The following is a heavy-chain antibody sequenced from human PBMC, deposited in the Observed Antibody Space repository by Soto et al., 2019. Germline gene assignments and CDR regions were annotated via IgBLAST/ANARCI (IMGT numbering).Heavy chain of an antibody. Sequence: SETLSLTCTVSGGSISSSSYYWGWIRQPPGKGLEWIGSIYYSGSTYYNPSLKSRVTISVDTSKNQFSLKLSSVTAADTAVYYCARVGEILWFGELLSPAYYYGMDVWGQGTTGTVSS. CDR3: ARVGEILWFGELLSPAYYYGMDV. CDR2: IYYSGST. V-gene: IGHV4-39*01. D-gene: IGHD3-10*01. CDR1: GGSISSSSYY. J-gene: IGHJ6*02.